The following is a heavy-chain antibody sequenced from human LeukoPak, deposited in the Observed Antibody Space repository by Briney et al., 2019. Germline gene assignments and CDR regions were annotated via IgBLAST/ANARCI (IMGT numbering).Heavy chain of an antibody. D-gene: IGHD2-15*01. CDR1: GYTFTGYY. V-gene: IGHV1-2*02. CDR2: INPKSGGT. J-gene: IGHJ4*02. Sequence: ASVKVSCKASGYTFTGYYMHWVRQAPGQGRAWMGWINPKSGGTKHAPKLQGRVTITRDTSLSTAYLELSSRSCYDPGVYYCARLCSGGSCSDYWGQGTLVTVSS. CDR3: ARLCSGGSCSDY.